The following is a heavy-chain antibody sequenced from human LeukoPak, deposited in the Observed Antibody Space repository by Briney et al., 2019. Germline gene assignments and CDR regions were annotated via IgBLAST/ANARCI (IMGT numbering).Heavy chain of an antibody. D-gene: IGHD3-22*01. CDR2: IRYDGSDK. J-gene: IGHJ4*02. V-gene: IGHV3-30*02. CDR3: AKVPKGSYDSSAFDY. Sequence: GGSLRLSCAASGFTFSSYAMHWVRQAPGKGLEWVAFIRYDGSDKYYADSVKGRFTISRDSSKNTLYLQMNSLRAEDTAVYYCAKVPKGSYDSSAFDYWGQGTLVTVSS. CDR1: GFTFSSYA.